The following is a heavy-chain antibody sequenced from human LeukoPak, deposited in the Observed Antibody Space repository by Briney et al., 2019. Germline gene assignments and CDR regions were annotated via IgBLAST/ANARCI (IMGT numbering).Heavy chain of an antibody. CDR3: ARSGRGPRGLSHYFFDF. CDR2: INENGRNT. J-gene: IGHJ4*02. Sequence: SGGSLRLSCEVSGLNINNLGMSWVRQAPGKGPEWISTINENGRNTHYADSVNGRFTISRDNSKNMVYLQMGSLRAEDTAVYYCARSGRGPRGLSHYFFDFWGQGTLVTVSS. CDR1: GLNINNLG. V-gene: IGHV3-23*01. D-gene: IGHD3-10*01.